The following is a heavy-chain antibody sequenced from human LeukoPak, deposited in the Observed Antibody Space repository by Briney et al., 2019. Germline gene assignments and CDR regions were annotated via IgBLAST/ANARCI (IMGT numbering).Heavy chain of an antibody. Sequence: GGSLRLSCVASGFTFSSYWMHWVRQAPGEGLVWVSRINSDGSRTDYADSVKGRFTISRDNAENTLYLQMSSLRADNTAVYYCARVGGCSGITCYGYNWFDTWGRGTLVTVSS. D-gene: IGHD3-10*01. V-gene: IGHV3-74*01. J-gene: IGHJ5*02. CDR2: INSDGSRT. CDR1: GFTFSSYW. CDR3: ARVGGCSGITCYGYNWFDT.